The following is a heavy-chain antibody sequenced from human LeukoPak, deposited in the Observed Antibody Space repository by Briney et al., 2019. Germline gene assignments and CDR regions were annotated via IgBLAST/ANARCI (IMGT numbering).Heavy chain of an antibody. CDR2: MNPNSGNT. J-gene: IGHJ6*03. Sequence: ASVKVSCKASGYTFTGYYMHWVRQAPGQGLEWMGWMNPNSGNTGCAQKFQGRVTITRNTSISTAYMELSSLRSEDTAVYYCAREGGGDSSGYYHSYYYYMDVWGKGTTVTVSS. CDR3: AREGGGDSSGYYHSYYYYMDV. V-gene: IGHV1-8*03. D-gene: IGHD3-22*01. CDR1: GYTFTGYY.